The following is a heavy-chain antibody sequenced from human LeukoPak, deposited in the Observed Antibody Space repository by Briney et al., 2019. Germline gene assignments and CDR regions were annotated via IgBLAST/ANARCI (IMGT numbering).Heavy chain of an antibody. D-gene: IGHD5-18*01. CDR3: ARARGYSYGLDY. J-gene: IGHJ4*02. Sequence: GGSLRLSCAASGFTFSAYWMSWVRQAPGKGLEWVSYISSSSNTIYYADSVKGRFTISRDNVKNSLFLQMNSLRAEDTAVYYCARARGYSYGLDYWGQGTLVTVSS. CDR2: ISSSSNTI. V-gene: IGHV3-48*01. CDR1: GFTFSAYW.